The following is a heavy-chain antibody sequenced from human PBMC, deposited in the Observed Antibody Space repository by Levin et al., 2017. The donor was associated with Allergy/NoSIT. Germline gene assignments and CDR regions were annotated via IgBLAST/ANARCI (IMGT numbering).Heavy chain of an antibody. Sequence: GGSLRLSCAASGFTVSSNYMSWVRQAPGKGLEWVSVIYSGGSTYYADSVKGRFTISRDNSKNTLYLQMNSLRAEDTAVYYCARPFRDIVVVPAAHSPDAFDIWGQGTMVTVSS. D-gene: IGHD2-2*01. V-gene: IGHV3-53*01. J-gene: IGHJ3*02. CDR2: IYSGGST. CDR1: GFTVSSNY. CDR3: ARPFRDIVVVPAAHSPDAFDI.